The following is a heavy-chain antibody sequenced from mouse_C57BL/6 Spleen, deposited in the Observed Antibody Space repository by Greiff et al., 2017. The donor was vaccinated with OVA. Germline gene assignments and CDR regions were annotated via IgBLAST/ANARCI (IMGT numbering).Heavy chain of an antibody. CDR1: GFTFSSYA. D-gene: IGHD2-3*01. CDR3: ARDGYYGDY. CDR2: ISDGGSYT. Sequence: DVHLVESGGGLVKPGGSLKLSCAASGFTFSSYAMSWVRQTPEKRLEWVATISDGGSYTYYPDNVKGRFTISRDNAKNNLYLQMSQLKSEDTAKYYCARDGYYGDYWGQGTTLTVSS. J-gene: IGHJ2*01. V-gene: IGHV5-4*01.